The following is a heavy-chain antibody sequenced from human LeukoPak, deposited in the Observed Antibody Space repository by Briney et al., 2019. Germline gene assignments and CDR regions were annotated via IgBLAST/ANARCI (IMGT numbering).Heavy chain of an antibody. Sequence: GGSLRLSCTASGFTFSAYAMMRVRQAPGEGPEWVSAIRGGGGSAFYADSVKGRFTISRDNSKYTLFLQMNSLRAEDTAVYYCARDPNGDYIGAFDMWGPGTMVTVSS. CDR3: ARDPNGDYIGAFDM. D-gene: IGHD4-17*01. V-gene: IGHV3-23*01. J-gene: IGHJ3*02. CDR2: IRGGGGSA. CDR1: GFTFSAYA.